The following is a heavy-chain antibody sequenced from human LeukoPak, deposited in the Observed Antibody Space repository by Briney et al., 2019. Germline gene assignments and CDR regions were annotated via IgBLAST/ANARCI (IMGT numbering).Heavy chain of an antibody. CDR2: IIPIFGTA. V-gene: IGHV1-69*13. CDR1: GGTFSSYA. Sequence: SVKVSCKASGGTFSSYAISWVRQAPGQGLEWMGGIIPIFGTANYAQKFQGRVTITADESTSTAYMELNSLRSEDTAVYYCATHSSGWYDGWDDYYYYMDVWGKGTTVTVSS. CDR3: ATHSSGWYDGWDDYYYYMDV. J-gene: IGHJ6*03. D-gene: IGHD6-19*01.